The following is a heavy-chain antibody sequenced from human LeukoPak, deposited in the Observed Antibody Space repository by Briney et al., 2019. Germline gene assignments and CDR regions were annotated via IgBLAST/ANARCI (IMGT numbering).Heavy chain of an antibody. J-gene: IGHJ4*02. D-gene: IGHD3-10*01. Sequence: PSETLSLTCTVSGYSISSGYYWGWIRQPPGKGLEWIGSIYHSGSTYYNPSLKSRVTISVDTSKNQFSLKLSSVTAADTAVYYCARGSRITMVRGPLKTDYWGQGTLVTVSS. CDR3: ARGSRITMVRGPLKTDY. CDR2: IYHSGST. V-gene: IGHV4-38-2*02. CDR1: GYSISSGYY.